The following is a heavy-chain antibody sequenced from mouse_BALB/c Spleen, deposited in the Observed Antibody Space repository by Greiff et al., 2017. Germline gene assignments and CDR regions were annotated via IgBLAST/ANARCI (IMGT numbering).Heavy chain of an antibody. CDR3: ARADYGSRAFAY. CDR2: ISYDGSN. J-gene: IGHJ3*01. D-gene: IGHD3-1*01. V-gene: IGHV3-6*02. CDR1: GYSITSGYY. Sequence: ESGPGLVKPSQSLSLTCSVTGYSITSGYYWNWIRQFPGNKLEWMGYISYDGSNNYNPSLKNRISITRDTSKNQFFLKLNSVTTEDTATYYCARADYGSRAFAYWGQGTLVTVSA.